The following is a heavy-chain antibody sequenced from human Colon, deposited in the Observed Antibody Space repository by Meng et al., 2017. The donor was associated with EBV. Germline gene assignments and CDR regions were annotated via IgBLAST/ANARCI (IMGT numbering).Heavy chain of an antibody. CDR3: ARGPYCGGDCYWFDP. CDR1: GDSISSGDYS. V-gene: IGHV4-30-2*01. D-gene: IGHD2-21*02. Sequence: QALLQESAPGLVPPSQSPSLTGAVSGDSISSGDYSWSWIRQPPGQGLEWIGYIYHGGTTYNTSLKSRVTISVDNSKNQFSLRLTSVTAADTAVYYCARGPYCGGDCYWFDPWGHGTLVTVSS. J-gene: IGHJ5*02. CDR2: IYHGGTT.